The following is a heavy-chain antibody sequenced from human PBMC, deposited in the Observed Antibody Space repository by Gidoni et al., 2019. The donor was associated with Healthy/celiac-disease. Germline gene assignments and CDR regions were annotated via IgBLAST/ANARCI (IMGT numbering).Heavy chain of an antibody. CDR3: ARTGGGSYSIDY. J-gene: IGHJ4*02. CDR2: IWYDGSNK. Sequence: QVQLVESGGGVVQPGRSMRLPCAASGFTFSSDGMHWGRQAPGKGLEWVAVIWYDGSNKYYADSVKGRFTISRDNSKNTLYLQMNSLRAEDTAVYYCARTGGGSYSIDYWGQGTLVTVSS. CDR1: GFTFSSDG. V-gene: IGHV3-33*01. D-gene: IGHD1-26*01.